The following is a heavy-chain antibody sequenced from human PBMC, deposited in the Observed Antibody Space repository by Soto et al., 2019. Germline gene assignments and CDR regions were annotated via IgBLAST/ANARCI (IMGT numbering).Heavy chain of an antibody. V-gene: IGHV1-69*02. CDR2: IIPVLTVT. CDR3: ARRRDCATACNKKFYYGMDV. J-gene: IGHJ6*02. Sequence: QVQLVQSGAEVRKPGSSVKVSCMASGSTFSSYTVNWVRQAPGKGLEWIGRIIPVLTVTDYARGFQGRVTITADRTAKTAYMELTRLTSEDTAVYYCARRRDCATACNKKFYYGMDVWGHGTTVTVTS. D-gene: IGHD2-15*01. CDR1: GSTFSSYT.